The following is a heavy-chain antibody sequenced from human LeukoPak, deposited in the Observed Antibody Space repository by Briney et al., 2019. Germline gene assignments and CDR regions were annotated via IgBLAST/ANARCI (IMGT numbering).Heavy chain of an antibody. CDR3: ARVVPAAITYYYYYMDV. CDR2: MNPNSGNT. J-gene: IGHJ6*03. Sequence: GASVKVSCKASGYTFTSYDINWVRQATGQGLEWMGWMNPNSGNTGYAQKFQGRVTITADESTSTAYMELSSLRSEDTAVYYCARVVPAAITYYYYYMDVWGKGTTVTVSS. V-gene: IGHV1-8*01. D-gene: IGHD2-2*02. CDR1: GYTFTSYD.